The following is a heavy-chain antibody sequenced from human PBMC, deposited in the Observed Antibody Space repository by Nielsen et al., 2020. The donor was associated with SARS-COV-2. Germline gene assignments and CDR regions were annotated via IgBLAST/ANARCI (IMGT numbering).Heavy chain of an antibody. V-gene: IGHV1-46*01. CDR1: GYTFTSYY. D-gene: IGHD6-25*01. CDR3: AREREASIFSGGVFDP. CDR2: INPSGGST. J-gene: IGHJ5*02. Sequence: ASVKVSCKASGYTFTSYYMHWVRQAPGQGLEWMGIINPSGGSTSYAQKFQGRVTITADKSTSTAYMELSSLRSEDTAVYYCAREREASIFSGGVFDPWGQGTLVTVSS.